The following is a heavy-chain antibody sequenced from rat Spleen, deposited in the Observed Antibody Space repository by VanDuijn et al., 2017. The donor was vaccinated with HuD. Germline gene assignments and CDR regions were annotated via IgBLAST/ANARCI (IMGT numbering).Heavy chain of an antibody. J-gene: IGHJ2*01. CDR1: GFTFNKYW. CDR3: TRDDWVFDY. V-gene: IGHV5-31*01. CDR2: ITHIGGDT. Sequence: EVQLVESGGGLVQPGRSLKLSCVASGFTFNKYWMTWIRQAPGKGLEWIASITHIGGDTYYPDSVRGRFTVSRDDAKSTLYLQMNSLRSEDTATYYCTRDDWVFDYWGQGVMVTVSS. D-gene: IGHD5-1*01.